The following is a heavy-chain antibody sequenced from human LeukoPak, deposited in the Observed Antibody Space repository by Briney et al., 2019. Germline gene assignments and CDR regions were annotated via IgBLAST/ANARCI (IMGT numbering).Heavy chain of an antibody. J-gene: IGHJ4*02. D-gene: IGHD5-12*01. V-gene: IGHV4-34*01. CDR2: INHSGSSA. CDR3: ARKSGYARDY. CDR1: GDSFSGYY. Sequence: SESLSLTCAVYGDSFSGYYGNWIRQPPGEGLEWIGEINHSGSSANTNPSLKSRVTMSVDMSKNQFSLKLSNVTAADTAVYYCARKSGYARDYWGQGNTVTVSS.